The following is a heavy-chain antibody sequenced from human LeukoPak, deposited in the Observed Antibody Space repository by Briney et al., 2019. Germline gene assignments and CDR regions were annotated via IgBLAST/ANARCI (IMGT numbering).Heavy chain of an antibody. Sequence: GGSLRLSCAASGFTFDDYAMHWVRQAPGKGLEWVSLISGDGGSTYYADSVKGRFTISRDNAKNTLYLQMNSLRAEDTAVYYCARVSGSGSYFKDYWGQGTLVTVSS. J-gene: IGHJ4*02. V-gene: IGHV3-43*02. D-gene: IGHD3-10*01. CDR1: GFTFDDYA. CDR2: ISGDGGST. CDR3: ARVSGSGSYFKDY.